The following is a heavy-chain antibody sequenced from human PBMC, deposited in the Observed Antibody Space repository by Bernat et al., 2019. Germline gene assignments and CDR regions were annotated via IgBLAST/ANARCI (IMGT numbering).Heavy chain of an antibody. V-gene: IGHV3-7*01. Sequence: EVQLVESGGGLVQPGGSLRLSCAASGFTFSNYWMNWVRQAPGKGLEWVAYMKQDGSLKQYVDSVEGRFTISRDNAKNSLYLQMNSLRVEDTAVYYCAKDGYGARLGARLYWGQGTLVTVSS. CDR3: AKDGYGARLGARLY. D-gene: IGHD4/OR15-4a*01. J-gene: IGHJ4*02. CDR2: MKQDGSLK. CDR1: GFTFSNYW.